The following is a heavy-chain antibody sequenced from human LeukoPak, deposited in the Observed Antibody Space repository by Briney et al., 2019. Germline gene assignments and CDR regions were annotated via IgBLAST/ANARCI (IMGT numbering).Heavy chain of an antibody. D-gene: IGHD6-6*01. J-gene: IGHJ4*02. CDR3: ARQRIAARPDYFDY. Sequence: PSETLSLTCTVSGGSISSSSYYWGWLRQPPGTGLEWIGSIYYSGRTYYNPSLKSRVTISVDTSKNQFSLKLSSVTAADTAVYYCARQRIAARPDYFDYWGQGTLVTVSS. CDR1: GGSISSSSYY. CDR2: IYYSGRT. V-gene: IGHV4-39*01.